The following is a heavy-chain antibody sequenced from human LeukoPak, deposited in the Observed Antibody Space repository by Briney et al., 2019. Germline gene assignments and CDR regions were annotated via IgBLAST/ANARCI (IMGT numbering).Heavy chain of an antibody. CDR1: GGSISRYY. CDR3: ARTELRFLNWLFFDY. Sequence: SEPLSLTCTVSGGSISRYYGSWIRQPTGKGLEWIGYISYSGTTNYNASLKSRVTISVDTSKHQLSLKLTSVTAADTAVYFCARTELRFLNWLFFDYWGQGTGVTVSS. CDR2: ISYSGTT. D-gene: IGHD3-3*01. V-gene: IGHV4-59*01. J-gene: IGHJ4*02.